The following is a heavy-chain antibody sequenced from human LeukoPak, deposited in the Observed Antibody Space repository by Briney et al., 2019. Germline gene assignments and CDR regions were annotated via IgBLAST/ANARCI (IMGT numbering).Heavy chain of an antibody. J-gene: IGHJ4*02. Sequence: PGGSLRLSCAASGFTFISYAISWVRQAPGKGLEWVSAISVTGGSTYYADSVKGRFTISRDNSKNTVYLQMNSLRGEDTAVYYCAKWGRYSSGWYTIFWGQGTLVTVSS. CDR3: AKWGRYSSGWYTIF. D-gene: IGHD6-19*01. CDR2: ISVTGGST. CDR1: GFTFISYA. V-gene: IGHV3-23*01.